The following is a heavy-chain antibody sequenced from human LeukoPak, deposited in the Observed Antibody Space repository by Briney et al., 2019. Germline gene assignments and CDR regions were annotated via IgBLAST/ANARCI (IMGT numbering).Heavy chain of an antibody. V-gene: IGHV4-59*01. CDR2: ISYSGST. D-gene: IGHD1-26*01. CDR1: GGSISSYY. Sequence: SETLSLSCTVSGGSISSYYLSWIRQPPGKGLQWIGYISYSGSTNYNPSLKSRVTISLDTSQNQFSLKLSSVTAADTAVYYCARDHQVGATPHIWGGGTMVSVSS. CDR3: ARDHQVGATPHI. J-gene: IGHJ3*02.